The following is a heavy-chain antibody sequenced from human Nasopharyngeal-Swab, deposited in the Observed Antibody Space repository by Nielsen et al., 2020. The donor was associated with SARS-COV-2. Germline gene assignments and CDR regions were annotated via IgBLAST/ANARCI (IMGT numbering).Heavy chain of an antibody. D-gene: IGHD3-16*01. CDR3: ARGGGSHFDY. V-gene: IGHV1-18*01. Sequence: ASVKVSCKASGYTFTMFTVSWVRQAPGQGLEWMGWITGHNGDTTYAQNLQGRVTLTTDTSTTTTYMELRTLRSDDTAVYYCARGGGSHFDYWGQGSLVTVSS. J-gene: IGHJ4*02. CDR2: ITGHNGDT. CDR1: GYTFTMFT.